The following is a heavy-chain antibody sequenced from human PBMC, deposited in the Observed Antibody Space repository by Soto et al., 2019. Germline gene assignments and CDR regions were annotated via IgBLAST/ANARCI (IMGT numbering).Heavy chain of an antibody. Sequence: ASVKVSCKASGYTFTSYGISWVRQAPGQGLEWMGWVSAYNGNTNYAQKLQGRVTMTTDTSTSTAYMELRSLRSDDTAVYYCPRGNSGSYTRSYYYGMDVWGQGTTVTVSS. CDR3: PRGNSGSYTRSYYYGMDV. CDR2: VSAYNGNT. CDR1: GYTFTSYG. V-gene: IGHV1-18*04. D-gene: IGHD1-26*01. J-gene: IGHJ6*02.